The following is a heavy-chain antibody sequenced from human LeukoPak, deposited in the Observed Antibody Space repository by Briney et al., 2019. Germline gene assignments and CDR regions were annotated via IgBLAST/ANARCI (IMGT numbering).Heavy chain of an antibody. CDR3: ARQIMVRGVTMNTFDY. D-gene: IGHD3-10*01. CDR2: ISSSGSTI. J-gene: IGHJ4*02. CDR1: GFTFSSYE. V-gene: IGHV3-48*03. Sequence: GGSLRLSCAASGFTFSSYEMNWVRRAPGKGLEWVSYISSSGSTIYYADSVKGRFTISRDNAKNSLYLQMNSLRAEDTAVYYCARQIMVRGVTMNTFDYWGQGTLVTVSS.